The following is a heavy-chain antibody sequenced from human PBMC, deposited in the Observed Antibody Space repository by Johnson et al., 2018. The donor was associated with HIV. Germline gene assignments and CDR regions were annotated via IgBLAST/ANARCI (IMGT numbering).Heavy chain of an antibody. D-gene: IGHD3-10*01. V-gene: IGHV3-30*02. Sequence: QVQLVESGGGLVQPGGSLRLSCAASGFTFSSYAMDWVRQAPGKGLEWVAVIRSDGSNTYYGDSVKGRFTISRDNSKNTLYLQMMSLRTEDTAVYFCAKVPSAVWFGEVIWGQGTMVTVSS. CDR1: GFTFSSYA. CDR2: IRSDGSNT. CDR3: AKVPSAVWFGEVI. J-gene: IGHJ3*02.